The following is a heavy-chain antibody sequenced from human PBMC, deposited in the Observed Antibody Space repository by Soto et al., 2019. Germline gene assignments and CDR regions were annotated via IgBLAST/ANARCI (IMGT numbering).Heavy chain of an antibody. V-gene: IGHV4-61*01. D-gene: IGHD2-8*01. Sequence: SETLSLTCTVSGGSISSSSYYWGWIRQPPGKGLEWIGYIYYSGSTNYNPSLKSRVTISVDTSKNQFSLKLSSVTAADTAVYYCARDGTNGDAKEKYGMDVWGQGTTVTVSS. CDR3: ARDGTNGDAKEKYGMDV. CDR2: IYYSGST. CDR1: GGSISSSSYY. J-gene: IGHJ6*02.